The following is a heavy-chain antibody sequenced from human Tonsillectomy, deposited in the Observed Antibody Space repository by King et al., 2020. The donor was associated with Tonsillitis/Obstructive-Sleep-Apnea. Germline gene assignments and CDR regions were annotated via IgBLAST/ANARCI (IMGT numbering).Heavy chain of an antibody. Sequence: VQLVESGGGLVQPGGSLRLSCAASGFIFSSYAMNWVRQAPGKGLEWVSATSGSGYSTYYADSVEGRFTISRDNSKNTLYLQMNSLRAEDTAVYYCAKDGGDFWNGYSHYFDYWGQGTLVTVSS. V-gene: IGHV3-23*04. CDR1: GFIFSSYA. CDR3: AKDGGDFWNGYSHYFDY. CDR2: TSGSGYST. J-gene: IGHJ4*02. D-gene: IGHD3-3*01.